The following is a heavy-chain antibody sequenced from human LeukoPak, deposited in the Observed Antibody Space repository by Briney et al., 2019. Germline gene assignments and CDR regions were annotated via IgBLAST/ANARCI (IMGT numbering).Heavy chain of an antibody. CDR3: ARESGEYYDFWSGYSGADY. CDR2: INPNSGGT. V-gene: IGHV1-2*02. CDR1: GYTFTGYY. Sequence: ASVKVSCKASGYTFTGYYMHWVRQAPGQGLEWMGWINPNSGGTNYAQKFQGRVTMTRDTSISTAYMELSRLRSDDTAVYYCARESGEYYDFWSGYSGADYWGLGTLVTVSS. J-gene: IGHJ4*02. D-gene: IGHD3-3*01.